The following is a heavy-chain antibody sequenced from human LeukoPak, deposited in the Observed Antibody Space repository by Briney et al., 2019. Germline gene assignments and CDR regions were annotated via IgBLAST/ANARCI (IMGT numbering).Heavy chain of an antibody. CDR3: ARDPLLSPGV. Sequence: PGGSLSLSCAASGFTFSIYSANWVRHPPGRGLEWVSSISSSSNYIYYTDSVKGRFTISRDNAKNSLYLQMNSMRAEDAAVYYCARDPLLSPGVWGQGTTVTVSS. CDR1: GFTFSIYS. J-gene: IGHJ6*02. D-gene: IGHD2-15*01. V-gene: IGHV3-21*01. CDR2: ISSSSNYI.